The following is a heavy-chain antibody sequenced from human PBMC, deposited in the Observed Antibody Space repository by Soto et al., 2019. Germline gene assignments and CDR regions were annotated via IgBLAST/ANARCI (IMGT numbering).Heavy chain of an antibody. CDR1: GFTFSSYA. Sequence: PGGSLRLSCAASGFTFSSYAMHWVRQAPGKGLEWVAVISYDGSNKYYADSVKGRFTISRDNSKNTLYLQMNSLRAEDTAVYYCARDRSDDYYPSYGMDVWGQGTTVTVSS. V-gene: IGHV3-30-3*01. CDR3: ARDRSDDYYPSYGMDV. D-gene: IGHD1-26*01. J-gene: IGHJ6*02. CDR2: ISYDGSNK.